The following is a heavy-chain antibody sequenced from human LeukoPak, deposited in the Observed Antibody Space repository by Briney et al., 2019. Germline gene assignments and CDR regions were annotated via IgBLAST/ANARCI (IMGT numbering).Heavy chain of an antibody. CDR2: IRSKANSFTT. Sequence: GGSLRLSCAASGFSFSGSAMHWVRQPSGKGLEWVGRIRSKANSFTTTYAASVKGRFTISRDDSKNTAYLQMNSLKTEDTAVYYCSRLSPDGYNPFDFDYWGQGTLVTVSS. D-gene: IGHD5-24*01. CDR1: GFSFSGSA. CDR3: SRLSPDGYNPFDFDY. J-gene: IGHJ4*02. V-gene: IGHV3-73*01.